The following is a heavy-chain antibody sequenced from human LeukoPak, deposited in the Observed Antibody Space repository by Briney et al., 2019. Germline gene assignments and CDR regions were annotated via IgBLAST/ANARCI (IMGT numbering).Heavy chain of an antibody. CDR2: IIPIFGTA. V-gene: IGHV1-69*06. D-gene: IGHD3-22*01. J-gene: IGHJ4*02. CDR3: AREGRVYYDSSGRSFDY. Sequence: GASVKVSCKASGGTFSSYAISWVRQAPGQGLEWMGGIIPIFGTANYAQKFQGRVTITADKSTCTAYMELSSLRSEDTAVYYCAREGRVYYDSSGRSFDYWGQGTLVTVSS. CDR1: GGTFSSYA.